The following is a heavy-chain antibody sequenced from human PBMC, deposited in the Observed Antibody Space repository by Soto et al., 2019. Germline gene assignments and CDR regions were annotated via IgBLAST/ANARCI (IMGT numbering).Heavy chain of an antibody. Sequence: ASVKVSCKASGYTFTSYAMHWVRQAPGQRLEWMGWINAGNVNTKYSQKFQGIVTITRDTSASTAYMELSSLRSEDTAVYYCARDPSYYGMDVWGQGTTVTVSS. CDR3: ARDPSYYGMDV. CDR1: GYTFTSYA. CDR2: INAGNVNT. V-gene: IGHV1-3*01. J-gene: IGHJ6*02.